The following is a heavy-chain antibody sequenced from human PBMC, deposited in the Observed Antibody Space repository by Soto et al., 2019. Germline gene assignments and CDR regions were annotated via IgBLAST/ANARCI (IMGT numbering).Heavy chain of an antibody. V-gene: IGHV3-33*01. CDR1: GFTFSSYG. CDR2: IWYDGSNK. J-gene: IGHJ4*02. Sequence: QVQLVESGGGVVQPGRSLRLSCAASGFTFSSYGMHWVRQAPGKGLEWVAVIWYDGSNKYYADSVKGRFTISRDNSKNPLYLHMNSLRAEDTAVYYCASTGRANWGQGTLVTVSS. CDR3: ASTGRAN.